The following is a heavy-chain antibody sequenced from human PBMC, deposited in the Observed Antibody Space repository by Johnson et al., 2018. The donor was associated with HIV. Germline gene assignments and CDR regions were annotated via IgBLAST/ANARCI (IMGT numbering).Heavy chain of an antibody. Sequence: VQLVESWGGLVKPGGSLRLSCAASGFTFSNAWMSWVRQAPGKGLEWVGRIKSKTDDGTTDYAAPVKGRFTISRDDSKNTLYLQMNSLKTEDTAVYYCASEEIVVVVAAKPGAFDIWGQGTMVTVSS. V-gene: IGHV3-15*01. CDR3: ASEEIVVVVAAKPGAFDI. D-gene: IGHD2-15*01. CDR1: GFTFSNAW. J-gene: IGHJ3*02. CDR2: IKSKTDDGTT.